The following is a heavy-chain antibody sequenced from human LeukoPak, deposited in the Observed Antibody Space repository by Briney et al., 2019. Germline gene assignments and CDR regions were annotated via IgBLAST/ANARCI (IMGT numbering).Heavy chain of an antibody. Sequence: EPGGSLRLSCAASGFTFDDYAMHWVRQAPGKGLEWVSGISWNSGSIGYADSVKGRFTISRDNAKNSLYLQMNSLRAEDTAVYYCAKVGGFDFWSGYYYFDYWGQGTLVTVSS. V-gene: IGHV3-9*01. CDR2: ISWNSGSI. CDR1: GFTFDDYA. J-gene: IGHJ4*02. CDR3: AKVGGFDFWSGYYYFDY. D-gene: IGHD3-3*01.